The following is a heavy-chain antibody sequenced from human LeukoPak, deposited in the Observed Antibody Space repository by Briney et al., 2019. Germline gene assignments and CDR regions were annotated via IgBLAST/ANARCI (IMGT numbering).Heavy chain of an antibody. V-gene: IGHV3-23*01. Sequence: GGSLRLSCAASGFTVSSNYMSWVRQAPGKGLEWVSAISGSGGSTYYADSVKGRFTISRDNSKNMLYLQMNSLRAEDTAVYYCAKDQEAYGDFDYWGQGTLVTVSS. CDR3: AKDQEAYGDFDY. D-gene: IGHD4-17*01. J-gene: IGHJ4*02. CDR2: ISGSGGST. CDR1: GFTVSSNY.